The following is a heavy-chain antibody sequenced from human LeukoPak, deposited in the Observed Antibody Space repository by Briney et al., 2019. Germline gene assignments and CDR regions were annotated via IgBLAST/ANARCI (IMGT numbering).Heavy chain of an antibody. Sequence: GGSLRLSCAASGFTFSSYTMSWVRQAPGEGLEWVSTITTSDGNTYYADSVKGRFTVSRDNSKNTLFLQMNSLRAEDTAVYYCAKDGGLWVSAHWGDSWGRGTLVTVSS. J-gene: IGHJ4*02. CDR1: GFTFSSYT. CDR3: AKDGGLWVSAHWGDS. CDR2: ITTSDGNT. D-gene: IGHD7-27*01. V-gene: IGHV3-23*01.